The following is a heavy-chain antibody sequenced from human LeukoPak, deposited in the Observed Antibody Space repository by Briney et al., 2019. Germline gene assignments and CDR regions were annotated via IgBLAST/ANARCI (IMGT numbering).Heavy chain of an antibody. D-gene: IGHD3-10*01. V-gene: IGHV3-23*01. Sequence: PGGSLRLSCAASGFTFSSYAMSWVRQAPGKGLEWVSAISGSGGSTYYADSVKGRFTISRDNAKNSLYLQMNSLRPEDTALYYCVKDRDGLGTPSAFHLWGQGTMVTVSS. CDR1: GFTFSSYA. CDR3: VKDRDGLGTPSAFHL. J-gene: IGHJ3*01. CDR2: ISGSGGST.